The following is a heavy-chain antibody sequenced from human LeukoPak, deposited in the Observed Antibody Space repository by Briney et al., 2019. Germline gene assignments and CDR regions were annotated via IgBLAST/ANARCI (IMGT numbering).Heavy chain of an antibody. CDR2: ISSSSSYI. J-gene: IGHJ4*02. CDR1: GFTFSSYS. CDR3: ARDPASAEGSYFDY. D-gene: IGHD3-10*01. V-gene: IGHV3-21*01. Sequence: GGSLRLSCAASGFTFSSYSMNWVRQAPGKGLEWVSSISSSSSYIYYADSVKGRFTISRDNAKNSLSLQMNSLRAEDTAVYYCARDPASAEGSYFDYWGQGTLVTVSS.